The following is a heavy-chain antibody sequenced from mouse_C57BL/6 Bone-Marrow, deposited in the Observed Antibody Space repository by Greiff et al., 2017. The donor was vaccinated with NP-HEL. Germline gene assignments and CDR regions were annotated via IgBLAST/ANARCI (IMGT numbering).Heavy chain of an antibody. CDR3: ARPATVPCSFEV. CDR1: GYTFTDYY. J-gene: IGHJ1*03. V-gene: IGHV1-76*01. CDR2: IYPGSGNT. D-gene: IGHD1-1*01. Sequence: QVQLQQSGAELVRPGASVKLSCKASGYTFTDYYINWVKQRPGQGLEWIARIYPGSGNTYYNAKFQGKATLTADKSSSTAYMQLSSLTSEDTAVYFCARPATVPCSFEVWGTGTTLTVSS.